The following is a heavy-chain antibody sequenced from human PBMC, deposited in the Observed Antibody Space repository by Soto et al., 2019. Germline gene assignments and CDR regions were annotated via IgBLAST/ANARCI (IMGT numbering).Heavy chain of an antibody. CDR2: INHSGST. CDR1: SEDFGSYY. V-gene: IGHV4-34*01. CDR3: ATLAATTTRDWFDP. Sequence: SVTLSLTCAINSEDFGSYYWSWIRQPPGKGLEWIGEINHSGSTDYNPSLKSRVTIAVDTSKNQFSLKLSSVTAADTAVYYCATLAATTTRDWFDPWGQGTLVTVS. J-gene: IGHJ5*02. D-gene: IGHD5-12*01.